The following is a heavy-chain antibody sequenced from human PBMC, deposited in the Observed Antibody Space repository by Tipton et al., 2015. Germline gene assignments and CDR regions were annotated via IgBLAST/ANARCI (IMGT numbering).Heavy chain of an antibody. J-gene: IGHJ5*02. CDR3: ARGGNNWFDP. Sequence: LRLSCTVSGGSISHYYWSWIRQPPGKGLEWLGHIYYSGNTNYNPYLKSRVTMSVDTSKNQFSLKLTSVNAADTAVYYCARGGNNWFDPWGQGTLVTVSS. CDR2: IYYSGNT. D-gene: IGHD2-15*01. CDR1: GGSISHYY. V-gene: IGHV4-59*01.